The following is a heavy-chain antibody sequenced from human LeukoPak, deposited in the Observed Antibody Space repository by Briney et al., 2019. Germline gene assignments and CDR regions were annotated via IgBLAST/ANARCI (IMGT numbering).Heavy chain of an antibody. V-gene: IGHV1-46*01. CDR3: ATDRFDGSGNYYFDY. CDR1: GYTFTSYY. Sequence: GASVKVSCKASGYTFTSYYMHWVRQAPGQGLEWMGIINPSGGSTSYAQKFQGRVTMTEDTSTDTAYMELSSLRSEDTAVYYCATDRFDGSGNYYFDYWGQGTLVTVSS. CDR2: INPSGGST. D-gene: IGHD3-10*01. J-gene: IGHJ4*02.